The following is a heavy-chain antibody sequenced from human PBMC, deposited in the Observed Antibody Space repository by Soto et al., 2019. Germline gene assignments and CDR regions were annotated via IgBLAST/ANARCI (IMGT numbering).Heavy chain of an antibody. Sequence: GGSLRLSCAASGFTFDDYAMHWVRQAPGKGLEWVSGINWNSGIIDYADSVKGRFTISRDNAKNSLYLQMTSLRAEDTAFYYCVKDHEISGYPCASAIWGQGTKVTGSS. D-gene: IGHD3-22*01. CDR3: VKDHEISGYPCASAI. CDR2: INWNSGII. J-gene: IGHJ3*02. CDR1: GFTFDDYA. V-gene: IGHV3-9*01.